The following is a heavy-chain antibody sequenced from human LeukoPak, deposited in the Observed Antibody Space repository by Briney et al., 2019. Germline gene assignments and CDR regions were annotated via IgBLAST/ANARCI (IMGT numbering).Heavy chain of an antibody. CDR2: ISGSGVST. J-gene: IGHJ6*02. D-gene: IGHD2-2*01. V-gene: IGHV3-23*01. Sequence: GGSLRLSGAASGFTFSSYAMSWVGQAPGKGLEWVSAISGSGVSTYYADSVKGRFTISRDNSKNTVYLQMNSLRAEDRAVYYCARDRYCSSTSCPRGNGMDGWGQGTTVTVSS. CDR1: GFTFSSYA. CDR3: ARDRYCSSTSCPRGNGMDG.